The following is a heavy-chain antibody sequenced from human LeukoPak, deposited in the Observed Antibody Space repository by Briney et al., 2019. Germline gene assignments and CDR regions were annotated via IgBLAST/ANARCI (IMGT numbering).Heavy chain of an antibody. V-gene: IGHV1-18*04. CDR1: GNTFTSYD. CDR2: ISAYNRAT. J-gene: IGHJ4*02. Sequence: ASVKVSCKASGNTFTSYDVNWVRQAPGQGLEWMGWISAYNRATNYAQKFQGRVTMTTDTSTSTAYMELRRLRSDDTAVYYCARRGNWNDFDYWGQGTLVIVSS. D-gene: IGHD1-20*01. CDR3: ARRGNWNDFDY.